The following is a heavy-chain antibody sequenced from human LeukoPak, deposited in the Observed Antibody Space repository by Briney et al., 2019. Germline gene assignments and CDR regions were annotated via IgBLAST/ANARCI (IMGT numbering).Heavy chain of an antibody. CDR3: AKVQGRGYSYGYYYYGMDV. CDR1: GFTFSSYA. D-gene: IGHD5-18*01. Sequence: PGGSLRLSCAASGFTFSSYAMSWVRQAPGKGLEWVSAISGSGGSTYYADSVKGRFTISRDNSKNTLYLQMNSLRAEDTALYYCAKVQGRGYSYGYYYYGMDVWGQGTTVTVSS. CDR2: ISGSGGST. J-gene: IGHJ6*02. V-gene: IGHV3-23*01.